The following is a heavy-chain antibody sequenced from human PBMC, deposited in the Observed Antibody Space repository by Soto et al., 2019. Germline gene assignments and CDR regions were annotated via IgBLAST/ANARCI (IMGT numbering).Heavy chain of an antibody. CDR3: ARSRPSVVSDY. CDR2: IYYSGST. Sequence: PSETLSLTCTVSGGSISSGGYYWSWIRQHPGKGLEWIGYIYYSGSTYYNPSLKSRVTISVDTSKNQFSLKLSSVTAADTAVYYCARSRPSVVSDYWGQGTLVSVSS. CDR1: GGSISSGGYY. V-gene: IGHV4-31*03. D-gene: IGHD2-2*01. J-gene: IGHJ4*02.